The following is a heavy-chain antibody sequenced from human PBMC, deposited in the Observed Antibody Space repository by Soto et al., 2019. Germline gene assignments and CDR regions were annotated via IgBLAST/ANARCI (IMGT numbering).Heavy chain of an antibody. CDR2: ISYDGKVA. Sequence: QVQLVESGGGVVQPGRSLRLSCAASGFTFSSYGMHWVRQAPGKGLEWVTVISYDGKVAYYADSVKGRFTISSDNSKNTLYLQMNSLRTEDTAMYYWAKEGPSTSWYFGYWGQGTLVTVSS. CDR1: GFTFSSYG. V-gene: IGHV3-30*18. D-gene: IGHD6-13*01. CDR3: AKEGPSTSWYFGY. J-gene: IGHJ4*02.